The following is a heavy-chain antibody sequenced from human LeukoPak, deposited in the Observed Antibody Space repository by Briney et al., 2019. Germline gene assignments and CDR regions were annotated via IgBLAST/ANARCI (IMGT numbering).Heavy chain of an antibody. CDR3: AKDQDTRCWYEIDY. CDR2: ISFDGSNK. Sequence: GRSLRLSCAASGFTFSPYGMHWVRQAPGKGLEWVAVISFDGSNKYYADSVKGRFTISRDNSKNTLYLQMNNLRPEDTAVYYCAKDQDTRCWYEIDYWGQGTLVTVSS. CDR1: GFTFSPYG. V-gene: IGHV3-30*18. D-gene: IGHD6-13*01. J-gene: IGHJ4*02.